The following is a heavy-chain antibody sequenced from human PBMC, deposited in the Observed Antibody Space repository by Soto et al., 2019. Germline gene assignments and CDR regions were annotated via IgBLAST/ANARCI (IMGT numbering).Heavy chain of an antibody. J-gene: IGHJ4*02. CDR2: IYYSGST. D-gene: IGHD4-4*01. Sequence: PSETLSLTCTVSGGSISSYYWSWIRQPPGKGLEWIGYIYYSGSTYYNPSLKSRVTISVDTSKNQFSLKLSSVTAADTAVYYCARVRASYSNYDYWGQGTLVTVSS. CDR3: ARVRASYSNYDY. CDR1: GGSISSYY. V-gene: IGHV4-59*08.